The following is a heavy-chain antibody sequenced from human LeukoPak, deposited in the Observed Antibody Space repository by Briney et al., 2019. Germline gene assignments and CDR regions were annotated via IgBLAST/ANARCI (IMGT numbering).Heavy chain of an antibody. CDR2: INWNGGST. CDR1: GFTFDDYG. V-gene: IGHV3-20*04. CDR3: ARWGDGYNLPYYFDY. Sequence: GGSLRLSCAASGFTFDDYGMSWVRQAPGKGLEWVSGINWNGGSTGYADSVKGRFTISRDNAKNSLYLQMNSLRAEDTAVYYCARWGDGYNLPYYFDYWGQGTLVTVSS. D-gene: IGHD5-24*01. J-gene: IGHJ4*02.